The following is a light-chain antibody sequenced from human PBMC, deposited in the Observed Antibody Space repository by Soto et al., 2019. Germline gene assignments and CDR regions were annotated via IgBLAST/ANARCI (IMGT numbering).Light chain of an antibody. CDR1: QSINRW. Sequence: IPMTQSPSTLSASIVDPLTIACRASQSINRWLAWYQQKPGEAPKLLIYDASSLESGVPSRFSGTGSGTEFTLTISSLQPDDFATYYCQQYNSYSWTFGQGTKVE. J-gene: IGKJ1*01. CDR3: QQYNSYSWT. V-gene: IGKV1-5*01. CDR2: DAS.